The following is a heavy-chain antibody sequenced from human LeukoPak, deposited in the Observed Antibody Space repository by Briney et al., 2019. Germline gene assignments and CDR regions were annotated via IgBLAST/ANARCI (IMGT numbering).Heavy chain of an antibody. J-gene: IGHJ3*02. CDR3: ATSYGGSSGAFDI. Sequence: PGGSLRLSCAASGFSFSAYGMHWVRQAPGKGLEWVSGISPRGAITYYKDSVRGRFTISRDKSKNTLFLQMNSLRTEDTAVYYCATSYGGSSGAFDIWGQGTMVTVSS. CDR1: GFSFSAYG. V-gene: IGHV3-23*01. CDR2: ISPRGAIT. D-gene: IGHD1-26*01.